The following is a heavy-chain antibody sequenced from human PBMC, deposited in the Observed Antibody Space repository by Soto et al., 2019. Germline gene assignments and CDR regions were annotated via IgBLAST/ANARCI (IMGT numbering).Heavy chain of an antibody. J-gene: IGHJ4*02. V-gene: IGHV4-39*01. D-gene: IGHD3-10*01. Sequence: SETLSLTCTVSGDSISSSSYYWGWIRQTPGKGLEWIGSINYSGSTYYNPSLKSRVTISVDTSKNQLSLKLSSVTAADTVVYYFAFLSYYYDSGYLDYWGQGTLVTVSS. CDR1: GDSISSSSYY. CDR2: INYSGST. CDR3: AFLSYYYDSGYLDY.